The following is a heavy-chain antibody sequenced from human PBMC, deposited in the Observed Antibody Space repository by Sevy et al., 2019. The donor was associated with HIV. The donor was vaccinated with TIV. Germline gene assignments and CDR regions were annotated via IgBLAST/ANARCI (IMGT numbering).Heavy chain of an antibody. D-gene: IGHD3-22*01. J-gene: IGHJ6*02. CDR2: LIPMFDTA. V-gene: IGHV1-69*13. CDR1: GGTFSNYA. Sequence: ASLKVSCKASGGTFSNYAISWVRQAPGQGLEWMGGLIPMFDTANSAQKFQGRVTLTADGSTSTAYMELSSLRSEDTAVYYCASSYYESSGYSPLYYYGMDVWGQGTTVTVSS. CDR3: ASSYYESSGYSPLYYYGMDV.